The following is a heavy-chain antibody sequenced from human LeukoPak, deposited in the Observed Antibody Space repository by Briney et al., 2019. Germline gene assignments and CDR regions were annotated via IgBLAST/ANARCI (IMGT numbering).Heavy chain of an antibody. Sequence: ASVKVSCKASGYTFTSYDINWVRQATGQGLEWMGWMNPNSGNTGYAQKFQGRVTMTRNTSISTAYMELSSLRSEDTAVYYCDRLPSGDDFWSGYSFDYWGQGTLVTVSS. J-gene: IGHJ4*02. CDR2: MNPNSGNT. CDR1: GYTFTSYD. CDR3: DRLPSGDDFWSGYSFDY. V-gene: IGHV1-8*01. D-gene: IGHD3-3*01.